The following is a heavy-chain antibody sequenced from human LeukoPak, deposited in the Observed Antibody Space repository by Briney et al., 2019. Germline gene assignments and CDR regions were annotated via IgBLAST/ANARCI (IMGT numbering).Heavy chain of an antibody. V-gene: IGHV3-23*01. CDR3: AKTQGYYDA. J-gene: IGHJ5*02. CDR2: IYGSDDKT. Sequence: GGSLTLSCLASGFTFSNYAMSGVGQAPGKGLELVSGIYGSDDKTVYGDAVKGRFTISRDNSKNTLYLQMNSLRADDTAVYYCAKTQGYYDAWGQGALVTVSS. D-gene: IGHD2-15*01. CDR1: GFTFSNYA.